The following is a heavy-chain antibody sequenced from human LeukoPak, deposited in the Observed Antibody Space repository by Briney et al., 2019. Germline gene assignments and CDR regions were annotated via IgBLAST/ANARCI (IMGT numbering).Heavy chain of an antibody. Sequence: ASVKVSCKASGGTFSSYTISWVRQAPGQGLEWMGRIIPILGIANYAQKFQGRVTITADKSTSTAYMELSSLRSEDTAVYYCARASAESQLLYIVGWFDPWAREPWSPSPQ. CDR2: IIPILGIA. V-gene: IGHV1-69*02. D-gene: IGHD2-2*02. CDR1: GGTFSSYT. J-gene: IGHJ5*02. CDR3: ARASAESQLLYIVGWFDP.